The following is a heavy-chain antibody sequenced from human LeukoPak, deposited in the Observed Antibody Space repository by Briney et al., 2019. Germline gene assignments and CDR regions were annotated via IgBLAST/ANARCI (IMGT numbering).Heavy chain of an antibody. Sequence: ASVKVSCKASGYTFTSYAMNWVRQAPGQGLEWMGWINPNSGGTNYAQKFQGRVTMTRDTSISTAYMELSRLRSDDTAVYYCARDRPERYCSSTSCYRMRFDPWGQGTLVTVSS. D-gene: IGHD2-2*01. CDR2: INPNSGGT. J-gene: IGHJ5*02. V-gene: IGHV1-2*02. CDR3: ARDRPERYCSSTSCYRMRFDP. CDR1: GYTFTSYA.